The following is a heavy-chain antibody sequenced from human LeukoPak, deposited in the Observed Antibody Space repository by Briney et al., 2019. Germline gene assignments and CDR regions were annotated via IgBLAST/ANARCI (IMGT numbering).Heavy chain of an antibody. CDR3: ARDNTYYYGSGSFNYYGMDV. D-gene: IGHD3-10*01. CDR1: GFTFSSYA. V-gene: IGHV3-30*04. Sequence: PGRSLRLSCAASGFTFSSYAMHWIRQAPGKGLEWVAVISYDGSNKYYADSVKGRFTISRDNSKNTLYLQMNSLRAEDTAVYYCARDNTYYYGSGSFNYYGMDVWGKGATVTVSS. CDR2: ISYDGSNK. J-gene: IGHJ6*04.